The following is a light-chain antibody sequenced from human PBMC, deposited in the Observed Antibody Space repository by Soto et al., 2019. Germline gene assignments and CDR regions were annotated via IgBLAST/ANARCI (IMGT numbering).Light chain of an antibody. V-gene: IGKV3-15*01. Sequence: EIVMTQSPATLSVSPGERATLSCRASRPISNALAWYQHKPGQAPRLLIHGASTRATGIPARFSGSGSGTEFTLTISSLQSEDFAVYYCQQYNNRPPWTFGQGTKVDIK. CDR3: QQYNNRPPWT. J-gene: IGKJ1*01. CDR1: RPISNA. CDR2: GAS.